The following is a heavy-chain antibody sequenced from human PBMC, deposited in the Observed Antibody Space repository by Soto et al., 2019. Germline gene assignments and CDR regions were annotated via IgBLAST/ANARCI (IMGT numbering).Heavy chain of an antibody. CDR2: ISSSGSTI. CDR3: ARENLGARHYYYYGMDV. CDR1: GFTFSDYY. Sequence: QVQLVESGGGLVQPGGSLRLSCAASGFTFSDYYMSWIRQAPGKGLEWVSYISSSGSTIYYAGSVKGRFTISRANSKNSLDRQMNSLRAEDTGVYYCARENLGARHYYYYGMDVWGQGTKVTVPS. V-gene: IGHV3-11*01. J-gene: IGHJ6*02. D-gene: IGHD3-16*01.